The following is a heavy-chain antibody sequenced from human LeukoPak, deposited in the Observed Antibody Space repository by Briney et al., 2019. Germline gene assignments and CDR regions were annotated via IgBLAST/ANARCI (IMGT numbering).Heavy chain of an antibody. CDR3: VRGVGGEYFYFDR. V-gene: IGHV4-30-4*07. CDR2: IYHSGAA. J-gene: IGHJ4*02. Sequence: PSETLSLTCGVSGDSTSSDGHSWSWIRQPPGKGLEWVGYIYHSGAAYHNPSLKSRLALSVDTSNNQFSLRLRSVTAADTAVYYCVRGVGGEYFYFDRWGQGALVTVSA. CDR1: GDSTSSDGHS. D-gene: IGHD1-26*01.